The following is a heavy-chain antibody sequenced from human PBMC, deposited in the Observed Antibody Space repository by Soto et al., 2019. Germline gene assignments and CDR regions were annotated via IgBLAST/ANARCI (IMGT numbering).Heavy chain of an antibody. CDR2: ISRSSTGI. D-gene: IGHD3-10*01. CDR1: GFTFSLYS. Sequence: EVQLVESGGGLVQPGGSLRLSCAASGFTFSLYSMSWVRQATGKGLEWVSYISRSSTGIHYADSVKGRLTISRDDATNSMHLQMNSLRDGDTAVYYCARAVTWGLDVWGQGTTVSISS. V-gene: IGHV3-48*02. CDR3: ARAVTWGLDV. J-gene: IGHJ6*02.